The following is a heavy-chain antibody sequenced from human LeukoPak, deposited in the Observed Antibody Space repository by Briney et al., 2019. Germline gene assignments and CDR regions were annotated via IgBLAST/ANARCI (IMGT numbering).Heavy chain of an antibody. CDR1: GYTFRDYY. Sequence: ASVKVSCKASGYTFRDYYIHWVRQAPGQGLGWMGWINPKSGGTKYAQKFQGRFTMTRDTSISTAYMELSRLRSDDTAVYYCARDPSHYYYTDVWGKGTTVIVSS. J-gene: IGHJ6*03. V-gene: IGHV1-2*02. CDR2: INPKSGGT. D-gene: IGHD6-6*01. CDR3: ARDPSHYYYTDV.